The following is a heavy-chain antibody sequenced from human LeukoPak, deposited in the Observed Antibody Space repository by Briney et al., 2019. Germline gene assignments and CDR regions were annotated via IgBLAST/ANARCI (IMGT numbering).Heavy chain of an antibody. CDR1: GFTFSSYS. D-gene: IGHD5-18*01. CDR3: ARDYSYGFLN. V-gene: IGHV3-48*01. Sequence: GSLRLSCAASGFTFSSYSMNWVRQAPGRGLEWVSYISGSSRPIYYADSVKGRFTISRDNAKNSPYLQMNSLRAEDTAVYYCARDYSYGFLNWGQGTLVTVSS. CDR2: ISGSSRPI. J-gene: IGHJ4*02.